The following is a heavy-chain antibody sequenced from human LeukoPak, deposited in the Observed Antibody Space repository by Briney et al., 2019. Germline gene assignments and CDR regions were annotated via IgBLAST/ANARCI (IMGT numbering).Heavy chain of an antibody. CDR3: ARAKRGYYDFWSGRTRALYFDY. CDR2: MNPNSGNT. V-gene: IGHV1-8*01. D-gene: IGHD3-3*01. J-gene: IGHJ4*02. CDR1: GYTFTSYD. Sequence: ASVKVSCKASGYTFTSYDINWVRQATGRGLEWMGWMNPNSGNTGYAQKFQGRVTMTRNTSISTAYMELSSLRSEDTAVYYCARAKRGYYDFWSGRTRALYFDYWGQGTLVTVSS.